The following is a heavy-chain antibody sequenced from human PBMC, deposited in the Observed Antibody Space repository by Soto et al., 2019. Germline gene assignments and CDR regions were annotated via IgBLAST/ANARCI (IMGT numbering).Heavy chain of an antibody. CDR1: GINFSNYS. Sequence: EVQLVESGGGLVKPGGSLRLSCVASGINFSNYSMNWVRQAPGKGLEWVSSISDSSTYIYYADSLKGRFTISRDNAKNSLYLQMNSLRVEDTAVYYCAREDFWSVHSVGFDIWGQGTVVTVSS. V-gene: IGHV3-21*01. D-gene: IGHD3-3*01. CDR3: AREDFWSVHSVGFDI. J-gene: IGHJ3*02. CDR2: ISDSSTYI.